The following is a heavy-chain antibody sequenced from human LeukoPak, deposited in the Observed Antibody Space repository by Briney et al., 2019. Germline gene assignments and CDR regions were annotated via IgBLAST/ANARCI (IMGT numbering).Heavy chain of an antibody. D-gene: IGHD5-12*01. CDR1: GFTFSSFE. CDR3: TREMGGYPFDY. CDR2: ISITGITT. Sequence: GGSLRLSCAASGFTFSSFEMNWVRQAPGKGLEWVSYISITGITTYYADSVKGRFTISRDNAKNSLYLQMNSLRAEDTAVYYCTREMGGYPFDYWGQGTLVTVSS. J-gene: IGHJ4*02. V-gene: IGHV3-48*03.